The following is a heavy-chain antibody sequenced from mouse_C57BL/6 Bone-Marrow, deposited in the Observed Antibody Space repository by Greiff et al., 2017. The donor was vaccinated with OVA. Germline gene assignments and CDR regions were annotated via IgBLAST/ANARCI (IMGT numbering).Heavy chain of an antibody. Sequence: EVKLVESEGGLVQPGSSMKLSCTASGFTFSDYYMAWVRQVPEKGLEWVANINYDGSSTYYLDSLKSRFLISRDNAKNILDLQMSSLKSEDTATYYCARAGDGNYGWYFDVWGTGTTVTVSA. CDR3: ARAGDGNYGWYFDV. J-gene: IGHJ1*03. V-gene: IGHV5-16*01. D-gene: IGHD2-1*01. CDR1: GFTFSDYY. CDR2: INYDGSST.